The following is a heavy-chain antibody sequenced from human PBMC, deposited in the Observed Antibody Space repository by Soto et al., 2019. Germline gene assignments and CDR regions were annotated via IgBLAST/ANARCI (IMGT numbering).Heavy chain of an antibody. V-gene: IGHV3-21*06. CDR1: GFTFTRYS. Sequence: GGSLRLSCAASGFTFTRYSMNWVRQAPGKGLEWVSSISSTTNYIYYGDSMTGRFTISRDNAKNSLYLEMNSLRAEDTAVYYCARESEDLPSNFDYWGQGTLVTVS. CDR2: ISSTTNYI. CDR3: ARESEDLPSNFDY. J-gene: IGHJ4*02.